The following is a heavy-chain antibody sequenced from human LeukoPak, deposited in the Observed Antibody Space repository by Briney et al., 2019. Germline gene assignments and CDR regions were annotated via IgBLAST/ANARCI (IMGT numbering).Heavy chain of an antibody. CDR3: AGGITIFGVVSAFDI. Sequence: ASVKVSCKASGYTFTAYYMHWVRQAPGQGLEWMGGIIPIFGTANYAQKFQGRVTITTDESTSTAYMELSSLRSEDTAVYYCAGGITIFGVVSAFDIWGQGTMVTVSS. CDR2: IIPIFGTA. V-gene: IGHV1-69*05. J-gene: IGHJ3*02. CDR1: GYTFTAYY. D-gene: IGHD3-3*01.